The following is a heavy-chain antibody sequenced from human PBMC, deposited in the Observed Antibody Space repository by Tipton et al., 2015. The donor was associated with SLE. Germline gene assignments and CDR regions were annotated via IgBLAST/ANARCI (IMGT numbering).Heavy chain of an antibody. CDR3: ARVRVDTAMGVFDF. CDR1: GYTFTTYG. Sequence: QLVQSGVEVKKPGASVRVSCKASGYTFTTYGISWVRQAPGQGLEWMGWISTYNGNTSYAQKLQGRVTMTSDTSTSTAYMELRSLRSDDTASYYCARVRVDTAMGVFDFWGQGTLVTVSS. D-gene: IGHD5-18*01. J-gene: IGHJ4*02. V-gene: IGHV1-18*01. CDR2: ISTYNGNT.